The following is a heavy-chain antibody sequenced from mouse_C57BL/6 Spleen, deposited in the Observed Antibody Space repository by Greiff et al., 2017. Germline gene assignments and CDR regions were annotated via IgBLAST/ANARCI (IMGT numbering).Heavy chain of an antibody. CDR2: IDPETGGT. Sequence: QVQLKESGAELVRPGASVTLSCKASGYTFTDYEMHWVKQTPVHGLEWIGAIDPETGGTAYDQKFKGKAILTAYKSSSTAYMELRSLTSEDSAVYYYTGLLGAMDYWGQGTSVTVSS. D-gene: IGHD2-1*01. CDR1: GYTFTDYE. J-gene: IGHJ4*01. V-gene: IGHV1-15*01. CDR3: TGLLGAMDY.